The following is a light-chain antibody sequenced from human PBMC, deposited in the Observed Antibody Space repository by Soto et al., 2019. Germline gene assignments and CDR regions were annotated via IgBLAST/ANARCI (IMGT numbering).Light chain of an antibody. CDR1: SSDVGAYNY. CDR2: EVS. J-gene: IGLJ1*01. CDR3: FSFTTDWTHV. V-gene: IGLV2-14*01. Sequence: QSVLTQPASVSGSPGQSITISCTGTSSDVGAYNYVSWFQQHPGKAPTLIISEVSNRPSGVSNRFSGSKSGNAASLTNSGLQAEDEADYFCFSFTTDWTHVFGTGTKLTVL.